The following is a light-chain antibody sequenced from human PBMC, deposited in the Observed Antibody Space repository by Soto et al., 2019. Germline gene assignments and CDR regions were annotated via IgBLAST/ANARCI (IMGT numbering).Light chain of an antibody. V-gene: IGKV1-16*02. J-gene: IGKJ4*01. CDR1: QDIGKS. CDR3: QQYNTSPRT. Sequence: DIQMTQSPSSLSASVGDRVTITCRASQDIGKSLAWFQQKPGKAPKSLLYAVSYLHSGVPSKFSGSGSWTDFTLTISCLPPEDFATDYCQQYNTSPRTFGGGTKVEI. CDR2: AVS.